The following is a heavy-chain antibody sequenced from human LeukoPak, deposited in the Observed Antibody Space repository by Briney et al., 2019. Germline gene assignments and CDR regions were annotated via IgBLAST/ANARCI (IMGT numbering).Heavy chain of an antibody. J-gene: IGHJ3*02. CDR1: GFTFSSYW. CDR2: IKQDGSEK. Sequence: PGGSLRLSCAASGFTFSSYWMSWVRQAPGKGLEWVANIKQDGSEKYYVDSVKGRFTISRDNAKNSPYLQMNSLRAEDTAVYYCARDKSGVVTSYDAFDIWGQGTMVTVSS. D-gene: IGHD3-3*01. V-gene: IGHV3-7*01. CDR3: ARDKSGVVTSYDAFDI.